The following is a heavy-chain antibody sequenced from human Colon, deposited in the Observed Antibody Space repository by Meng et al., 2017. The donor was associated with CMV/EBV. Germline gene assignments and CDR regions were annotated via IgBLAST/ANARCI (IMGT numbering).Heavy chain of an antibody. J-gene: IGHJ4*02. Sequence: GESLKISCAASGFTFSSSVLAWVRQAPGKGLEWVARINIFSTTIYYADSVKGRFTISRDNAKNSLYLQMNSLTVDDTAVYYCAGGAVATRTNYFDAWGQGTLVTVSS. CDR3: AGGAVATRTNYFDA. D-gene: IGHD4-23*01. CDR2: INIFSTTI. CDR1: GFTFSSSV. V-gene: IGHV3-48*04.